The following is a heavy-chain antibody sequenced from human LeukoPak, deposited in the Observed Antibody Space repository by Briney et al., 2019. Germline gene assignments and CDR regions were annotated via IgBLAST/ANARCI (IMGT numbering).Heavy chain of an antibody. V-gene: IGHV3-30*02. D-gene: IGHD3-9*01. J-gene: IGHJ4*02. CDR3: ANGDILTGYYPGDY. CDR2: IRYDGSNT. CDR1: GFIFSSYG. Sequence: PGGSLRLSCAASGFIFSSYGMHWVRQAPGRGLEWVAFIRYDGSNTYYADSVKGRFTISRDNSKNTLYLQMNSLRAEDTAVYYCANGDILTGYYPGDYWGQGTLVTVSS.